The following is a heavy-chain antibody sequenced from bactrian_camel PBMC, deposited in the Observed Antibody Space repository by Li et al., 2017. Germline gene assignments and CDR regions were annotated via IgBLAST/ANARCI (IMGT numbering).Heavy chain of an antibody. D-gene: IGHD4*01. CDR1: GLTFEGGN. V-gene: IGHV3S55*01. Sequence: HVQLVESGGGAVQTGGSLRLTCTAVGLTFEGGNQGWYRETPGNEFELVSSIAPDGSRWYADSVQGRFTISKDNAKNTLYLQMNSLKPEDTAMYYCAAAPCPVYSDFAGWGQGTQVTVS. CDR2: IAPDGSR. CDR3: AAAPCPVYSDFAG. J-gene: IGHJ4*01.